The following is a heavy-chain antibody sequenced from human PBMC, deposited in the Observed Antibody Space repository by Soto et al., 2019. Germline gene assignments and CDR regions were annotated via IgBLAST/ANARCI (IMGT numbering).Heavy chain of an antibody. Sequence: EVQLVESGGGLVQPGGSLRLSCAASGFTFSSYWMSWVRQAPGKGREWVANIKQDGSEKYYVDSVKGRFTISRDNAKNSLYLQMNSLRAEDTAVYYCARDHDYVWGSYRHYYFDYWGQGTLVTVSS. CDR3: ARDHDYVWGSYRHYYFDY. V-gene: IGHV3-7*05. D-gene: IGHD3-16*02. J-gene: IGHJ4*02. CDR2: IKQDGSEK. CDR1: GFTFSSYW.